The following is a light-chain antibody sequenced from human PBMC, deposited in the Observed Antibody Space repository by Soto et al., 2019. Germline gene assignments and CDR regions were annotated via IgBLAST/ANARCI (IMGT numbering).Light chain of an antibody. V-gene: IGKV1-39*01. CDR3: QQTYSTPST. Sequence: DIQMTQSPSSLSASVGDRVTITCRASQSISTSLIWYQQKPGKAPKLLIFATSNLQSGVPSRFSGSGSGTDFTLTISSLHPEDSATYYCQQTYSTPSTFGQGTKLEIK. CDR2: ATS. J-gene: IGKJ2*01. CDR1: QSISTS.